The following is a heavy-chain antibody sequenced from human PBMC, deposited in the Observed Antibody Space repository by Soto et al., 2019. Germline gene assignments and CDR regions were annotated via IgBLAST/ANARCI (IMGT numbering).Heavy chain of an antibody. CDR3: ARRYGSSFDY. CDR2: IYYSGST. D-gene: IGHD3-16*01. CDR1: GGSISGANW. J-gene: IGHJ4*02. V-gene: IGHV4-4*02. Sequence: SETLSLTCAVSGGSISGANWWSWVRQSPGKGLEWIGYIYYSGSTNYNPSLKSRVTISVNTSKNQFSLKLSSVTAADTAVYYCARRYGSSFDYWGQGTPVTVSS.